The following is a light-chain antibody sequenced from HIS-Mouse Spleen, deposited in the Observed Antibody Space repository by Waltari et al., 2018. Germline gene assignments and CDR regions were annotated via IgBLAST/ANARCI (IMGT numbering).Light chain of an antibody. Sequence: EIVMTQSPATLSVSPGERATLPCRASKSVSSNLAWYQQKPGQAPRLLIYGASTRATGIPARVSGSGSGTAVTLTISSMQSEDFAVYYCQQYNNWPPYTFGQGTKLEIK. J-gene: IGKJ2*01. V-gene: IGKV3-15*01. CDR2: GAS. CDR1: KSVSSN. CDR3: QQYNNWPPYT.